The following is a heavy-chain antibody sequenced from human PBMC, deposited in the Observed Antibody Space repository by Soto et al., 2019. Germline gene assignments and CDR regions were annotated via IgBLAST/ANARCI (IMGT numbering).Heavy chain of an antibody. CDR2: ISYSGGT. V-gene: IGHV4-59*01. J-gene: IGHJ6*02. CDR3: ARAISIYGVVTYGLDV. D-gene: IGHD3-3*01. Sequence: SETLSLTCTVSAASITSYSWSWVRQTPGEGLEWIGYISYSGGTNYNPSLNSRVTISTHTSNNQFSLRLNSVTAEDTAVYYCARAISIYGVVTYGLDVWGQGTTVTVSS. CDR1: AASITSYS.